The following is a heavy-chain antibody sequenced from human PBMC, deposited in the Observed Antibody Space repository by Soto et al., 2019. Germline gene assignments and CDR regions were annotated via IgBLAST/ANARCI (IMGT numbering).Heavy chain of an antibody. D-gene: IGHD2-2*01. V-gene: IGHV1-69*12. J-gene: IGHJ6*02. CDR1: GGTFSSYA. Sequence: QVQLVQSGAAVKKPGSSVKVSCKASGGTFSSYAISWLRQAPGQGLEWMGGIIPIFGTANYAKKFQGRVTITADESTRKADMALGSLRAVDTAVYCCAREVGVIVIVPAGYGMDVWVQGNTVTVSS. CDR3: AREVGVIVIVPAGYGMDV. CDR2: IIPIFGTA.